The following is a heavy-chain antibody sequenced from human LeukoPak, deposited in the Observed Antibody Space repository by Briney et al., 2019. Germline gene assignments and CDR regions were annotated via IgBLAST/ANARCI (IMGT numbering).Heavy chain of an antibody. V-gene: IGHV3-23*01. CDR1: GFTFSSYA. Sequence: GGSLRLSCAASGFTFSSYAMSWVRQAPGKGLGVSAISGSGGSTYYADSVKGRFTISRDNSKNTLYLQMNSLRAEDTAVYYCAKDRGEWELLYFDYWGQGTLVTVSS. J-gene: IGHJ4*02. CDR2: ISGSGGST. D-gene: IGHD1-26*01. CDR3: AKDRGEWELLYFDY.